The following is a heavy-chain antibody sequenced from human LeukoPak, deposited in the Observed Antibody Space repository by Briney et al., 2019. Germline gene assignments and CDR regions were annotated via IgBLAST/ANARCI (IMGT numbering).Heavy chain of an antibody. D-gene: IGHD3-10*01. J-gene: IGHJ4*02. Sequence: PGGSLRLSCAASGLTFSSYSMNWVRQAPGKGLEWVSSISSSSSYIYYADSVKGRFTISRDNAKNSLYLQMNSLRAEDTAVYYCARDLSGVASWDDYWGQGTLVTVSS. CDR2: ISSSSSYI. CDR3: ARDLSGVASWDDY. CDR1: GLTFSSYS. V-gene: IGHV3-21*01.